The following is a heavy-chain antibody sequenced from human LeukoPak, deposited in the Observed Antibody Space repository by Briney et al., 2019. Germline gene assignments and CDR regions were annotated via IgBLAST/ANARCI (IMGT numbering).Heavy chain of an antibody. V-gene: IGHV1-18*01. CDR2: ISGYNGDA. CDR1: GYTFTSYG. Sequence: ASVMVSCKASGYTFTSYGISWVRQAPGQGLEWMGWISGYNGDAIYAQKLQGRVTLTTDTSTTTAYMELRSLTSDDTAVYYCARDDRSVDTAMSFQRWGQGTLVTVSP. D-gene: IGHD5-18*01. CDR3: ARDDRSVDTAMSFQR. J-gene: IGHJ1*01.